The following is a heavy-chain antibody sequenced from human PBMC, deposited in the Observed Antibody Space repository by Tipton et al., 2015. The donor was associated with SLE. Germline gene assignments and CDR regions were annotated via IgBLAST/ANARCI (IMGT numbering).Heavy chain of an antibody. J-gene: IGHJ4*02. V-gene: IGHV4-34*01. Sequence: TLSLTCAVYGGSFSGYYWGWIRQPPGKGLEWIGEINHSGSTNYNPSLKSRVTISVDTSKNQFSLQLSSVTAADTAVYYCASRGYSYGHFDYWGQGTLVTVSS. CDR2: INHSGST. CDR3: ASRGYSYGHFDY. CDR1: GGSFSGYY. D-gene: IGHD5-18*01.